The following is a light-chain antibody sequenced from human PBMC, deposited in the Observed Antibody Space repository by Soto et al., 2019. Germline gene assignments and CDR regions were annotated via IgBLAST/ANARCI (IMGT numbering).Light chain of an antibody. V-gene: IGKV3-20*01. Sequence: EIVLTQSPGTLSLSPGERATLSCRASQSLGGSFLAWYQQKPDQAPRLLIYGLSIRAAGVPDRFSGSGSGPDFTLTINRLEPEDFAVYYCQLYGASPKYTFGQGTKLEIK. CDR3: QLYGASPKYT. CDR1: QSLGGSF. J-gene: IGKJ2*01. CDR2: GLS.